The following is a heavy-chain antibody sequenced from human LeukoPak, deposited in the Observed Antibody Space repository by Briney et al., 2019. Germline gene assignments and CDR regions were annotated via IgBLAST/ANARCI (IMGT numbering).Heavy chain of an antibody. CDR3: SREGSAAFGDGTPFFDY. D-gene: IGHD3-10*01. Sequence: SGRSLRLSCAASGFTFSSYGMHWVRQAPGKGLERVAVISYDGSNKYYADSVKGRFTISGDNSKNTLYLQMNSLRAEDTAVYYCSREGSAAFGDGTPFFDYWGQGTLVTVSS. CDR1: GFTFSSYG. J-gene: IGHJ4*02. CDR2: ISYDGSNK. V-gene: IGHV3-30*03.